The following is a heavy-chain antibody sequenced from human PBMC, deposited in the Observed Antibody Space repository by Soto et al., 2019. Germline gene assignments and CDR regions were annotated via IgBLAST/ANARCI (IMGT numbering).Heavy chain of an antibody. V-gene: IGHV3-21*01. CDR2: ISSSSSYI. D-gene: IGHD1-7*01. Sequence: GGSLRLSCAASGFTFSSYSMNWVRQAPGKGLEWVSSISSSSSYIYYADSVKGRFTISRDNAKNSLYLQMNSLRAEDTAVYYCARDSESIRYNWNYDHPLYYYYGMDVWGQGTTVTVSS. J-gene: IGHJ6*02. CDR3: ARDSESIRYNWNYDHPLYYYYGMDV. CDR1: GFTFSSYS.